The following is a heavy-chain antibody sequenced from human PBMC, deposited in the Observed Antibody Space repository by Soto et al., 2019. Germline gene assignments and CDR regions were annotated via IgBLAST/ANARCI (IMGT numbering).Heavy chain of an antibody. D-gene: IGHD2-2*01. CDR1: GGSISSYY. V-gene: IGHV4-4*07. J-gene: IGHJ6*02. CDR3: AREVVPAATDYYYGMDV. CDR2: IYTSGST. Sequence: KPSETLSLTCTVSGGSISSYYWSWIRQPAGRGLEWIGRIYTSGSTNYNPSLKSRVTMSVDTSKNQFSLKLSSVTAADTAVYYCAREVVPAATDYYYGMDVWGQGTTVTVSS.